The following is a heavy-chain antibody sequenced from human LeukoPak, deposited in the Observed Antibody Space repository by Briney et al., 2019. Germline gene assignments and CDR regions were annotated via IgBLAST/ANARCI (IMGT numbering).Heavy chain of an antibody. J-gene: IGHJ4*02. D-gene: IGHD1-26*01. CDR3: AKDVGKWESLHFFDY. Sequence: ASVKVSCKASGYTFTSNYIHWVRQAPGQGLEWMGMIYPRDGSTSYAQKFQGRVTVTRDTSTSTVHMELSGLRSEDTAVYYCAKDVGKWESLHFFDYWGQGTLVTVSS. CDR1: GYTFTSNY. V-gene: IGHV1-46*01. CDR2: IYPRDGST.